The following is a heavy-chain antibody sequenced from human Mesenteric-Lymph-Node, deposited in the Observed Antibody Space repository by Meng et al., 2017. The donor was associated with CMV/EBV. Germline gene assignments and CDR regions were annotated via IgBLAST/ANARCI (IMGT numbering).Heavy chain of an antibody. CDR1: GFTFSSYA. D-gene: IGHD6-6*01. Sequence: GESLKISCAASGFTFSSYAMSWVRQAPGKGLEWVSAISGSGGSTYYADSVKGRFTISRDNAKNSLYLQMNSLRAEDTAVYYCARDIAARPAGYWGQGTLVTVSS. CDR2: ISGSGGST. CDR3: ARDIAARPAGY. V-gene: IGHV3-23*01. J-gene: IGHJ4*02.